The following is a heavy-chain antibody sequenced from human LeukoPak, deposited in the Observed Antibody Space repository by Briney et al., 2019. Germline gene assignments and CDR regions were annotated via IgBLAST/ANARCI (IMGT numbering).Heavy chain of an antibody. V-gene: IGHV1-8*02. CDR1: GYTFTCCG. D-gene: IGHD5-12*01. Sequence: ASVKLSCKSSGYTFTCCGINWVRHAPGQGLEWMGWMNLNSSNHDYAQKVQGRVTMTRNTSISTAYMELSSLRSEDTAVYYSARGRVEIFDYWGQGTLVTVSS. CDR2: MNLNSSNH. CDR3: ARGRVEIFDY. J-gene: IGHJ4*02.